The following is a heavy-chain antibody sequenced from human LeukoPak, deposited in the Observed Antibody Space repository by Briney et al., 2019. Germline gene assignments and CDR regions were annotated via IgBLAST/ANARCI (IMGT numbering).Heavy chain of an antibody. J-gene: IGHJ4*02. V-gene: IGHV4-34*01. Sequence: SETLSLTCAVYGGSFSGYYWSWIRQPPGKGLEWIGEINHSGSTNYNPSLKSRVTISVDTSKNQFSLKLSSVTAADTAVYYCARGRMITFGGVRRPFGYWGQGTLVTVSS. CDR2: INHSGST. D-gene: IGHD3-16*01. CDR1: GGSFSGYY. CDR3: ARGRMITFGGVRRPFGY.